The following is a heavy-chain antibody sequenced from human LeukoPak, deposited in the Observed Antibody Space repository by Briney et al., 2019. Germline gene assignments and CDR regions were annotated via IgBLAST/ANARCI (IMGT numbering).Heavy chain of an antibody. V-gene: IGHV1-2*02. CDR3: ARAYYDILTGYENFDY. CDR2: INPNSGGT. D-gene: IGHD3-9*01. Sequence: ASVKVSCKASGCTLTGYYMHWVRQAPGEGLEWMGWINPNSGGTIYAQKFQGRVTMTRDTSISTAYMELSRLRSDDAAVYYCARAYYDILTGYENFDYWGQGTLVTVSS. CDR1: GCTLTGYY. J-gene: IGHJ4*02.